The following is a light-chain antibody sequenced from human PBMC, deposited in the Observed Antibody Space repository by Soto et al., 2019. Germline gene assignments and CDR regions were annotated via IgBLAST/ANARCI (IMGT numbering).Light chain of an antibody. CDR2: GAS. V-gene: IGKV3-15*01. J-gene: IGKJ4*01. Sequence: EIAMTQSPATLSVSQGERATLSCRASESVSSNLAWYQQKPGQAPRLLIYGASTRATGVPARFSGSGSGTEFTLTISSLQSEDFAVFYCQQYNKWPLTFGGGTKVELK. CDR3: QQYNKWPLT. CDR1: ESVSSN.